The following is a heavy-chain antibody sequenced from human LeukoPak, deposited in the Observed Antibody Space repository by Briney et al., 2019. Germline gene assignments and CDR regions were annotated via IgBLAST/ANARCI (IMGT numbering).Heavy chain of an antibody. Sequence: PGGSLRLSCAASGFTFSSYAMSWVRQAPGKGLEWVSAISGSGGSTYYADSVKGRFTISRDNSKNTLYLQMNSLRAEDTAVYYCAKEQPLTPQYYDILTGHYPGYFDYWGQGTLVTVSS. CDR1: GFTFSSYA. J-gene: IGHJ4*02. CDR3: AKEQPLTPQYYDILTGHYPGYFDY. CDR2: ISGSGGST. V-gene: IGHV3-23*01. D-gene: IGHD3-9*01.